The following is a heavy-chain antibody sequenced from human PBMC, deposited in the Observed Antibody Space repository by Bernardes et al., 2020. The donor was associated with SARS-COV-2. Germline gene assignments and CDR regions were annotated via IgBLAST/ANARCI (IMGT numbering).Heavy chain of an antibody. J-gene: IGHJ4*02. D-gene: IGHD4-17*01. CDR2: INPNTGGT. V-gene: IGHV1-2*02. CDR3: ARVYGDSGDY. CDR1: GYTFRTYY. Sequence: ASVKVSCTPSGYTFRTYYIFWVRQAPGQGLEWMGWINPNTGGTKYAQKFQGRVTMTRDTSISATYMELTTLTCDDTAVYYCARVYGDSGDYWGQGTLVRVSS.